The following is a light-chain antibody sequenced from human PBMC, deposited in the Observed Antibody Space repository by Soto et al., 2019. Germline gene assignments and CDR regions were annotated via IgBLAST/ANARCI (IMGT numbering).Light chain of an antibody. Sequence: DIQMTQSPSSLSASVGDRVTITCRASQTIRYSLNWYQQKPGKAPKVLIYDASTLQSGVPPRFSGSGSGTDFALTISSLQPEDFATYYCHQTAGALTWTFGKG. CDR3: HQTAGALTWT. V-gene: IGKV1-39*01. CDR2: DAS. J-gene: IGKJ1*01. CDR1: QTIRYS.